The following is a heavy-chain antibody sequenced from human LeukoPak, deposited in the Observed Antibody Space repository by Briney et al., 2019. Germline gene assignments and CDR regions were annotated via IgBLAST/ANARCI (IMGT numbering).Heavy chain of an antibody. CDR1: GFTFSNYW. J-gene: IGHJ4*02. CDR3: AKGELSSGYFDY. V-gene: IGHV3-74*01. D-gene: IGHD6-19*01. CDR2: INSDGSTT. Sequence: GGSLRLSCAASGFTFSNYWMHWVRQAPGKGLVWVSRINSDGSTTTYADSVKGRFTISRDNAKNRLYLQMNSLRAEDTAVYYCAKGELSSGYFDYWGQGTLVTVSS.